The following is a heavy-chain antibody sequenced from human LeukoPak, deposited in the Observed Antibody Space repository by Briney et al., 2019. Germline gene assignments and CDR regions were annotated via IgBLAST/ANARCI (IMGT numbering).Heavy chain of an antibody. CDR2: INPNSGGT. Sequence: ASVKVSCKASGYTFTGYYMHWVRQAPGQGLEWMGWINPNSGGTNYAQKFQGRVTMTRDTSISTAYMELSRLRSDDTAVYYCARDSARRYYDILTDPNWFDPWGQGTLVTVSS. CDR1: GYTFTGYY. J-gene: IGHJ5*02. V-gene: IGHV1-2*02. D-gene: IGHD3-9*01. CDR3: ARDSARRYYDILTDPNWFDP.